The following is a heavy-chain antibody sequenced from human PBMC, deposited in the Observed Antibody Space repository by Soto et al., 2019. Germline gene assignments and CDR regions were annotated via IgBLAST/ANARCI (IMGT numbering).Heavy chain of an antibody. CDR3: EQVWGGCRSTSCYKPFDP. CDR2: ISGSGYST. V-gene: IGHV3-23*01. J-gene: IGHJ5*02. D-gene: IGHD2-2*02. Sequence: EVQLLESGGGLVQPGGSLRLSCADSGFTFSSYGMSWVRQAPGKGLEWVSAISGSGYSTYYADSVKGRFTISRDNSKNTLYLQMNSLRADDTAVYYCEQVWGGCRSTSCYKPFDPWGQGTLVTVSS. CDR1: GFTFSSYG.